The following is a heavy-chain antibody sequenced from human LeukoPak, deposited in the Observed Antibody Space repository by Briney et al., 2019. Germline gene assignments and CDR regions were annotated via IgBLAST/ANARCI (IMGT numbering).Heavy chain of an antibody. Sequence: GGSLRLSCAASGFTFSSYGMHWVRQAPGKGLEWVAVISYDGSNKYYADSVKGRFTISRDNSKNTLYLQMNSLRAEDTAVYYCAKLTRIAVAGTDFDYWGQGTLVTVPS. J-gene: IGHJ4*02. D-gene: IGHD6-19*01. V-gene: IGHV3-30*18. CDR3: AKLTRIAVAGTDFDY. CDR1: GFTFSSYG. CDR2: ISYDGSNK.